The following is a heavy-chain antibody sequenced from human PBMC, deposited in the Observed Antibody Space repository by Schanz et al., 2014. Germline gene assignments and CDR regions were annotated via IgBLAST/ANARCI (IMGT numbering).Heavy chain of an antibody. CDR3: AKGRFGELSAFDI. D-gene: IGHD3-10*01. CDR1: GFMFSSHW. V-gene: IGHV3-15*01. CDR2: IKSKTDGGTR. Sequence: EVQLVESGGGVVQPGRSLRLSCAASGFMFSSHWMHWVRQDPGKGLQWVARIKSKTDGGTRDYAAPVKGRFTISTDDSKNTVYLQMNSLQTEDTAVYYCAKGRFGELSAFDIWGQGTMVTVSS. J-gene: IGHJ3*02.